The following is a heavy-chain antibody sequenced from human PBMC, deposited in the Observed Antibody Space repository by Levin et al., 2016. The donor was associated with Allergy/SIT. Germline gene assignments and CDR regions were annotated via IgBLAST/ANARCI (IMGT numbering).Heavy chain of an antibody. CDR1: GFTFSSYA. D-gene: IGHD6-19*01. V-gene: IGHV3-23*01. CDR2: ISGSGGST. J-gene: IGHJ4*02. Sequence: GESLKISCAASGFTFSSYAMSWVRQAPGKGLEWVSAISGSGGSTYYADSVKGRFTISRDNSKNTLYLQMNSLRAEDTAVYYCAKDKQRGAVAGRGFDYWGQGTLVTVSS. CDR3: AKDKQRGAVAGRGFDY.